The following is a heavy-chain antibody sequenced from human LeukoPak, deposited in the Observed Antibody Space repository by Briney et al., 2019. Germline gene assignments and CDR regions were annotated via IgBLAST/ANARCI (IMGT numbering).Heavy chain of an antibody. D-gene: IGHD6-19*01. V-gene: IGHV4-39*01. CDR1: GGSISSSSYY. Sequence: SETLSLTCTVSGGSISSSSYYWGWIRQPPRKGLEWIGSIYYSGSTYYNPSLKSRVTISVDTSKNQFSLKLSSVTATDTAVYYCARTDSKSYSRGWYNYWGQGTLVTVSS. CDR2: IYYSGST. J-gene: IGHJ4*02. CDR3: ARTDSKSYSRGWYNY.